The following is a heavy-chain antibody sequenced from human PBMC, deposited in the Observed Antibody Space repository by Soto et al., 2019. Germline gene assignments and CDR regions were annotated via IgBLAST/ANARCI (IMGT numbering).Heavy chain of an antibody. J-gene: IGHJ4*02. CDR1: GYTFSDYY. Sequence: GASVKVSCKASGYTFSDYYIHGGRQAPGQGLEWMGWINPNSGGTKYAPKFQGGVTMTRDTSITTAYMELSRLRSGDTAVYYCAREPATAKPEGVDFWGQGTLVTVSS. CDR3: AREPATAKPEGVDF. D-gene: IGHD6-13*01. CDR2: INPNSGGT. V-gene: IGHV1-2*02.